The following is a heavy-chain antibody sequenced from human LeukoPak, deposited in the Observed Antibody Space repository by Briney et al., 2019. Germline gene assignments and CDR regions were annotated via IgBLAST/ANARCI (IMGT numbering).Heavy chain of an antibody. CDR3: ASGGTGYSSGWYDY. J-gene: IGHJ4*02. CDR1: GYTFTSYG. Sequence: ASVKVSCTASGYTFTSYGISWVRQAPGQGLEWMGWISAYNGNTNYAQKFQGRVTMTRDTSISTAYMELSRLRSDDTAVYYCASGGTGYSSGWYDYWGQGTLVTVSS. D-gene: IGHD6-19*01. CDR2: ISAYNGNT. V-gene: IGHV1-18*01.